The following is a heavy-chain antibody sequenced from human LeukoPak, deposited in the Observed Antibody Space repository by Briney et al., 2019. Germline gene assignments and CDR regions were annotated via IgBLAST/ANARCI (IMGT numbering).Heavy chain of an antibody. Sequence: PGGSLRLSCAASGFTFSSYAMHWVRQAPGKGLEWVAVISYDGSNKYYADSVKGRFTISRDNSKNTLYLQMNSLRAEDTAVYYCARDRGEVIGSYYFDYWGQGTLVTVSS. D-gene: IGHD3-22*01. CDR1: GFTFSSYA. V-gene: IGHV3-30-3*01. CDR3: ARDRGEVIGSYYFDY. CDR2: ISYDGSNK. J-gene: IGHJ4*02.